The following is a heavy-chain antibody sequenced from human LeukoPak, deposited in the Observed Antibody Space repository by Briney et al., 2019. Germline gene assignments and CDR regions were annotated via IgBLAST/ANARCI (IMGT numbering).Heavy chain of an antibody. Sequence: DSVKGRLTISRDNSKNTLYLQMNSLRAEDTAVYYCARGRREIQSSSWWFDYWGQGTLVTVSS. CDR3: ARGRREIQSSSWWFDY. J-gene: IGHJ4*02. D-gene: IGHD6-13*01. V-gene: IGHV3-23*01.